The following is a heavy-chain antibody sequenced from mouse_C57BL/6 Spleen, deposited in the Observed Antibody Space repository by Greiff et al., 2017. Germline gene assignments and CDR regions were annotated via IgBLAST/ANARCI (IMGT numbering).Heavy chain of an antibody. CDR3: AKGDDYDGHYFDY. D-gene: IGHD2-4*01. CDR1: GFSLTSYG. J-gene: IGHJ2*01. CDR2: IWRGGST. Sequence: QVQLQQSGPGLVQPSQSLSITCTVSGFSLTSYGVHWVRQSPGKGLEWLGVIWRGGSTDYNAAFMSRLSITKDNSKSQVFFKMNSLQADDTAIYYCAKGDDYDGHYFDYWVQGTTLTVSS. V-gene: IGHV2-5*01.